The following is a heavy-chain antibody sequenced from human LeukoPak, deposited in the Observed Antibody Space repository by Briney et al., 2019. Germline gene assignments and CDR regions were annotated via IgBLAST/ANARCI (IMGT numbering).Heavy chain of an antibody. CDR2: INWSGVNT. V-gene: IGHV3-20*04. J-gene: IGHJ4*02. CDR1: GFTFDDYG. Sequence: GGSLRLSCAASGFTFDDYGMSWVRQAPGKGLEWVSGINWSGVNTGYADSVKGRFTISRDNSKNSLYLQMNNLRTEDTALYYCAKDRSSSVSYNYFDYWGQGTLVTVSS. CDR3: AKDRSSSVSYNYFDY. D-gene: IGHD6-19*01.